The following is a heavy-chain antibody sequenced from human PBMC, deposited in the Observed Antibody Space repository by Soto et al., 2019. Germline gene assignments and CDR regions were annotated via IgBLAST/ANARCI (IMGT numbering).Heavy chain of an antibody. V-gene: IGHV3-30*18. J-gene: IGHJ5*02. CDR3: AKAVMGGWFDP. CDR1: GFNFRTYG. CDR2: ISFDGSIR. Sequence: QVQLVESGGGVVHPGRSLRLSCAASGFNFRTYGMHWVRQAPGKGLEWLAFISFDGSIRYYGDSVKGRFTISRDNSKNMLYLQMNSLRAEDTAVYYCAKAVMGGWFDPWGQGTLVTVSS. D-gene: IGHD3-16*01.